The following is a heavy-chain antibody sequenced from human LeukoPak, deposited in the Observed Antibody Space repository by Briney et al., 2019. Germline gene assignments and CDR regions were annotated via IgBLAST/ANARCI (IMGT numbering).Heavy chain of an antibody. V-gene: IGHV4-59*01. J-gene: IGHJ5*02. Sequence: SETLSLTCTVSGGSISSYYWSWIRQPPGKGLEWIEYICYSGSTNYNPSLKSRVTISVDTSKNQFSLKLSTVTAADTAVYYCARGAYNWNVPFDPWGQGTLVTVSS. D-gene: IGHD1-20*01. CDR1: GGSISSYY. CDR3: ARGAYNWNVPFDP. CDR2: ICYSGST.